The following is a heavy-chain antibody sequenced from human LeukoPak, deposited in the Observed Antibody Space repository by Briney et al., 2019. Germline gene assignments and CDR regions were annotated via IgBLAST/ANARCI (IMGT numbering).Heavy chain of an antibody. Sequence: ASVKVSCKASGYTFTSYYMHWVRQAPGQGLEWMGIINPSGGSTSYAPKFQGRVTMTRDPSTSTVYMELSSLRSEDTAVYYCARDCSGGSCYTEFDYWGQGTLVTVSS. D-gene: IGHD2-15*01. CDR3: ARDCSGGSCYTEFDY. CDR2: INPSGGST. CDR1: GYTFTSYY. V-gene: IGHV1-46*01. J-gene: IGHJ4*02.